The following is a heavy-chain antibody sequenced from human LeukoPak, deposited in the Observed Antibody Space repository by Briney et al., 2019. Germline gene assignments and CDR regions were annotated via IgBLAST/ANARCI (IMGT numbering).Heavy chain of an antibody. V-gene: IGHV4-39*07. CDR1: GVSISSSRYY. D-gene: IGHD5/OR15-5a*01. J-gene: IGHJ4*02. CDR2: IYYSGST. CDR3: AREDGVYEFDY. Sequence: SETLSLNCSVSGVSISSSRYYWGWIRQPPGKGLEWIGTIYYSGSTYYNPSLKSRVTISVDTSKNQFSVKLSSVTAADTAVYYCAREDGVYEFDYWGQGTLVTVSS.